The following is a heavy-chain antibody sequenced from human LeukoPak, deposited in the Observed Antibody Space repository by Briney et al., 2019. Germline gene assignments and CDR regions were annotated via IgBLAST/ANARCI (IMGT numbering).Heavy chain of an antibody. D-gene: IGHD3-10*01. V-gene: IGHV4-59*12. CDR3: ARVTYYYGSGSYFLFDY. CDR1: GGSISSYY. Sequence: PSETLSLTCTVSGGSISSYYWSWIRQPPGKGLEWIGYIYYSGSTNYNPSLKSRVTISVDTSKNQFSLKLSSVTAADTAVYYCARVTYYYGSGSYFLFDYWGQGTLVTVSS. J-gene: IGHJ4*02. CDR2: IYYSGST.